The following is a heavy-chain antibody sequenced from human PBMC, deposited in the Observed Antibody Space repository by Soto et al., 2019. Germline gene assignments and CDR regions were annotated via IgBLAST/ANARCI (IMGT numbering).Heavy chain of an antibody. V-gene: IGHV4-39*01. CDR3: ARQSGVVVITYYFDY. CDR2: IYYSGST. J-gene: IGHJ4*02. D-gene: IGHD3-22*01. CDR1: GGSISSSSYY. Sequence: TLSLTCTVSGGSISSSSYYWGWIRQPPGKGLEWIGSIYYSGSTYYNPSLKSRVTISVDTSKNQFSLKLSSVTAADTAVYYCARQSGVVVITYYFDYWGQGTLVTVSS.